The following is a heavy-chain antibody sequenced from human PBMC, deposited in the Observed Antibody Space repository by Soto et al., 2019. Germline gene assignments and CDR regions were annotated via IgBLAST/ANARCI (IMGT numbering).Heavy chain of an antibody. D-gene: IGHD2-8*02. CDR2: IWYDGSNK. Sequence: QVQLVESGGGVVQPGRSLRLSCAASGFTFSSYGMHWVRQAPGKGLEWVAVIWYDGSNKYYDDSVKGRFTISRDNSKNTLYLQMNSLRAEDTAVYYCARDIPVGGDDYWGQGTLVTVSS. J-gene: IGHJ4*02. V-gene: IGHV3-33*01. CDR1: GFTFSSYG. CDR3: ARDIPVGGDDY.